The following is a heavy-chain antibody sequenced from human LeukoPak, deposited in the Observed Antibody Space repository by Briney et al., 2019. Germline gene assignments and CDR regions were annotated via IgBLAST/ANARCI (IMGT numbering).Heavy chain of an antibody. CDR1: GFSFSSYD. J-gene: IGHJ4*02. V-gene: IGHV3-23*01. CDR3: ARGRTVTLHR. Sequence: WGSLSLTCAASGFSFSSYDLSWVRQAPGKGLEWVSSISASGGSTYYADSVKGRFTISRDNSKNTLYLQMSSLGVDDTAVYYCARGRTVTLHRWGRGTLVTVSS. CDR2: ISASGGST. D-gene: IGHD4-17*01.